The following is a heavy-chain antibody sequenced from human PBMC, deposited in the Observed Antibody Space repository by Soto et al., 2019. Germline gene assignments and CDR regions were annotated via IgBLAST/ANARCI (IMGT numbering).Heavy chain of an antibody. CDR1: GYTFTNYG. J-gene: IGHJ5*02. CDR3: SRGVGSGSYYNQYNWFDP. Sequence: QVQLVQSGGEVKKPGASVKVSCKASGYTFTNYGISWVRQAPGQGLEWMGWINVYNGNTKYAQKAQGRINLNTNTSKNTAYMEVRGLRSDDNAVYYCSRGVGSGSYYNQYNWFDPWGQGTLVTVSS. D-gene: IGHD3-10*01. V-gene: IGHV1-18*01. CDR2: INVYNGNT.